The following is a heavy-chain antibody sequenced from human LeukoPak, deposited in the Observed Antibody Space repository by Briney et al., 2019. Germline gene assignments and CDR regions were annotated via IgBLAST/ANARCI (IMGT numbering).Heavy chain of an antibody. Sequence: GGSLRLSCTASGFTFGDYAMSWVRQAPGKGLEWVGFIRSKAYGGTTEYAASVKGRFTISRDDSKSIAYLQMNSLKTEDTAVYYCTRGRLYYYDSSGYYSYWGQGTLVTVSS. CDR3: TRGRLYYYDSSGYYSY. J-gene: IGHJ4*02. CDR2: IRSKAYGGTT. CDR1: GFTFGDYA. V-gene: IGHV3-49*04. D-gene: IGHD3-22*01.